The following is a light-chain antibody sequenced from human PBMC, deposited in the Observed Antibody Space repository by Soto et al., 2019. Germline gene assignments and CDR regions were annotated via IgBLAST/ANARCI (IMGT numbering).Light chain of an antibody. Sequence: EIVLTQSPGTLSLSPGDRATLSCRASQTVSNNYLAWCQQKPGQAPRLLIYDASNRATGIPARFSGSGSGTDFTLTISSLEPEDFAVYYCQQRSNWPPGITFGQGTRLEI. CDR2: DAS. J-gene: IGKJ5*01. CDR3: QQRSNWPPGIT. V-gene: IGKV3-11*01. CDR1: QTVSNNY.